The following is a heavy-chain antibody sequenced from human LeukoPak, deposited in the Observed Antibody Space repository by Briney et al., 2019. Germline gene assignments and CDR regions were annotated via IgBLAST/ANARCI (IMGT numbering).Heavy chain of an antibody. CDR2: VTSNSGII. CDR1: GFAFSTYS. J-gene: IGHJ3*02. CDR3: ARVRGGGGSFDI. D-gene: IGHD3-16*01. V-gene: IGHV3-48*01. Sequence: GGSLRLSCAASGFAFSTYSMNWVRQAPGKGLEWLSYVTSNSGIIQYSDSVKGRFTISRDNAKNSLYLQMNSLRAEDTAVYYCARVRGGGGSFDIWGQGTMVTVSS.